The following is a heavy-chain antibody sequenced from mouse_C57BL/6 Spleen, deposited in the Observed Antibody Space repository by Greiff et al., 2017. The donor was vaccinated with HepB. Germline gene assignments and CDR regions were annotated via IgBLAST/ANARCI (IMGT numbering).Heavy chain of an antibody. CDR1: GFTFSSYA. V-gene: IGHV5-4*01. CDR2: ISDGGSYT. D-gene: IGHD3-2*02. J-gene: IGHJ3*01. Sequence: EVKLQESGGGLVKPGGSLKLSCAASGFTFSSYAMSWVRQTPEKRLEWVATISDGGSYTYYPDNVKGRFTISRDNAKNNLYLQMSHLKSEDTAMYYCAREGETAQATSFAYWGQGTLVTVSA. CDR3: AREGETAQATSFAY.